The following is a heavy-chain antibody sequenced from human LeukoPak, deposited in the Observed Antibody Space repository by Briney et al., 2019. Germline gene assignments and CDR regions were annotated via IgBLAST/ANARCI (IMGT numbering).Heavy chain of an antibody. V-gene: IGHV3-74*01. J-gene: IGHJ4*02. CDR3: AKEYDSGGYGANFDY. Sequence: GGSLRLSCAASGFNFASNWMHWVRQTPGKGLMWVSRINSGGSGTSYADSVEGRFTISRDNSRNTMYLQINSLRAEDTAVYYCAKEYDSGGYGANFDYWGQGTLVTVSS. D-gene: IGHD3-10*01. CDR2: INSGGSGT. CDR1: GFNFASNW.